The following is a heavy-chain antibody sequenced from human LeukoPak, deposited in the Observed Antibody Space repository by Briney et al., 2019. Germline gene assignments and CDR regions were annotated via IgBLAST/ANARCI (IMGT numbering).Heavy chain of an antibody. D-gene: IGHD5-12*01. V-gene: IGHV3-7*03. J-gene: IGHJ4*02. CDR1: GFTFSSYW. CDR2: IKQDGSEK. Sequence: QSGGSLRLSCAASGFTFSSYWMSWVRQAPGKGLEWVANIKQDGSEKYYVDSVKGRFTISRDNAKNSLYLQMNSLRAEDTAVYYCARGGVGIVATIGYWGQGTLVTVSS. CDR3: ARGGVGIVATIGY.